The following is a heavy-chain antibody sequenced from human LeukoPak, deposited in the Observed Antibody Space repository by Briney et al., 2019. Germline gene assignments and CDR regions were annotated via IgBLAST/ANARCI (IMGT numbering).Heavy chain of an antibody. V-gene: IGHV3-74*01. D-gene: IGHD6-6*01. CDR1: GFTFSSCW. Sequence: GGSLRLSCTASGFTFSSCWMHWVRQAPGKGLVWVSYINNDGSDTSYADSVKGRFTISRDNAKNTLYLQMNSLRAEDTAVYYCARDRPHNWFDPWGQGTLVTVSS. CDR3: ARDRPHNWFDP. CDR2: INNDGSDT. J-gene: IGHJ5*02.